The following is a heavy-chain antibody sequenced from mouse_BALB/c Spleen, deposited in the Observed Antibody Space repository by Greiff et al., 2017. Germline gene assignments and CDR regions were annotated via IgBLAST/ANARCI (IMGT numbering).Heavy chain of an antibody. CDR1: GYTFTDYA. Sequence: QVHVKQSGAELVRPGVSVKISCKGSGYTFTDYAMHWVKQSHAKSLEWIGVISTYYGDASSNQKFKGKATMTVDKSSSTANMELDSLTSEASAIYYGASGGTLGAYDDYVYFDVWGAGTTVTVSS. J-gene: IGHJ1*01. V-gene: IGHV1S137*01. CDR3: ASGGTLGAYDDYVYFDV. D-gene: IGHD2-4*01. CDR2: ISTYYGDA.